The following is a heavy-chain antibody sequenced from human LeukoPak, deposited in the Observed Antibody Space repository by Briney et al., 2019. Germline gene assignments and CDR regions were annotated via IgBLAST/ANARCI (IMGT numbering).Heavy chain of an antibody. D-gene: IGHD6-19*01. CDR2: IYTSGST. J-gene: IGHJ4*02. CDR1: GDSISNSGGYF. Sequence: SQTLSLTCTVSGDSISNSGGYFWSWIRQHPGKGLEWIGYIYTSGSTNYNPSLKSRVTMSVDTSKNQFSLKLSSVTAADTAVYYCARDQGGRSGWHFDYWGQGTLVTVSS. CDR3: ARDQGGRSGWHFDY. V-gene: IGHV4-31*03.